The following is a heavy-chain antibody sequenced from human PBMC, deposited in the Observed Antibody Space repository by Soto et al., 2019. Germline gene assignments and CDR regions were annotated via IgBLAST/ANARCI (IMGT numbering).Heavy chain of an antibody. CDR2: INPNSGGT. V-gene: IGHV1-2*04. CDR1: GYTFTGYY. D-gene: IGHD2-2*01. CDR3: ARERGRYCSSTSCPTDYYYGMDV. J-gene: IGHJ6*02. Sequence: QVQLVQSGAEVKKPGASVKVSCKASGYTFTGYYMHWVRQAPGQGLEWMGWINPNSGGTNYAQKFQGWVTMTRDTSISTAYMELSRLRSDDTAVYYCARERGRYCSSTSCPTDYYYGMDVWGQGTTVTVSS.